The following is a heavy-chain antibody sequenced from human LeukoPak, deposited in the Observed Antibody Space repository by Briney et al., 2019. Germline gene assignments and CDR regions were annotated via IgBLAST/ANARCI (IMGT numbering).Heavy chain of an antibody. D-gene: IGHD3-3*01. J-gene: IGHJ4*02. V-gene: IGHV1-18*01. CDR3: ARDPRITIFGVVNPVDY. CDR1: GYTFTSYG. Sequence: ASVKVSCKASGYTFTSYGISWVRQAPGQGLEWMGWISAYNGNTNYAQKLQGRVTMTTDTSTGTAYMELRSLRSDDTAVYYCARDPRITIFGVVNPVDYWGQGTLVTVSS. CDR2: ISAYNGNT.